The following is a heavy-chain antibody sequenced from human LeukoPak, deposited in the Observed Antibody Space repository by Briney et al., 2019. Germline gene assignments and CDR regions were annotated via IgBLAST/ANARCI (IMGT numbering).Heavy chain of an antibody. CDR1: GFTFSSYS. J-gene: IGHJ6*02. CDR3: AAEYSSSSEYYYYYGMDV. CDR2: ISSSSSTI. V-gene: IGHV3-48*01. Sequence: GGSLRLSCAASGFTFSSYSMNWVRQAPGKGLEWVSYISSSSSTIYYADSVKGRFTISRDNAKNSLYLQMNSLRAEDTAVYYCAAEYSSSSEYYYYYGMDVWGQGTTVTVSS. D-gene: IGHD6-6*01.